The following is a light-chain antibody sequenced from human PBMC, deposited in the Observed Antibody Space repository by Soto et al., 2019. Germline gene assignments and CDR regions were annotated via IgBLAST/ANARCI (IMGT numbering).Light chain of an antibody. Sequence: EIVMTQSPATLSVSPGERATLSCRASQSVSSNLAWYQQKPGQAPRLLIYGASTRATGSPARFSGSVSATEFSLSISRLQSEDYAVYYGQHYNNWPPLTFGGGTKVEIK. CDR1: QSVSSN. CDR3: QHYNNWPPLT. V-gene: IGKV3-15*01. J-gene: IGKJ4*01. CDR2: GAS.